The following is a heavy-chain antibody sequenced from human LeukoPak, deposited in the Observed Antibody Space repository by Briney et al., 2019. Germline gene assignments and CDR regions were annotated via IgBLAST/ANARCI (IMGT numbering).Heavy chain of an antibody. J-gene: IGHJ4*02. CDR2: ISGSGGST. Sequence: QPGGSLRLSCAASGFTFSSYAMSWDRQAPGKGLEWVSAISGSGGSTYYADSVKGRFTISRDNSKNTLYLQMNSLRAEDTAVYYCAQDPWEWVLRWEFDYWGQGTLVTVS. CDR3: AQDPWEWVLRWEFDY. D-gene: IGHD4-23*01. CDR1: GFTFSSYA. V-gene: IGHV3-23*01.